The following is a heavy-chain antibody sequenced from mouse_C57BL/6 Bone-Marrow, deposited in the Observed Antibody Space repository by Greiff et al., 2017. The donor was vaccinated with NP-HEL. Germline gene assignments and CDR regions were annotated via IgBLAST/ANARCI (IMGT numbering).Heavy chain of an antibody. J-gene: IGHJ3*01. D-gene: IGHD3-1*01. CDR3: ARALFGTWVAY. CDR1: GYTFTSYG. V-gene: IGHV1-81*01. CDR2: IYTRSGNT. Sequence: VQLQQSGAELARPGASVKLSCKASGYTFTSYGISWVKQRTGQGLEWIGEIYTRSGNTYYNEKFKGKATLTADKSSSTAYMELRSLTSEDSAVYFCARALFGTWVAYWGQGTLVTVSA.